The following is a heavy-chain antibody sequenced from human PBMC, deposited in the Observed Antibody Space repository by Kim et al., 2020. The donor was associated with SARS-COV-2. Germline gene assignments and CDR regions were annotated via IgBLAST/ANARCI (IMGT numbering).Heavy chain of an antibody. Sequence: TYYADSVKDRFTISRDNSKNILYLHMSSLRVEDTAVYYCVTGRGIYYDHWGQGTLVTVSS. V-gene: IGHV3-64D*09. CDR2: T. J-gene: IGHJ5*02. D-gene: IGHD6-13*01. CDR3: VTGRGIYYDH.